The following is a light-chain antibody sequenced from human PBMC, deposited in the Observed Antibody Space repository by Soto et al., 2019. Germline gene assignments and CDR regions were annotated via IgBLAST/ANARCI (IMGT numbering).Light chain of an antibody. Sequence: QSVLTQPASVSGSPGQSITISCTGTSSDVGGYNYVSWYQHHPGKAPKLLIYEVSNRPSGVSNRFSGSKSGNTASLTISGLQAEDEADYYCNSYTSSTTLVFGGGTKLTV. CDR3: NSYTSSTTLV. CDR1: SSDVGGYNY. J-gene: IGLJ2*01. CDR2: EVS. V-gene: IGLV2-14*01.